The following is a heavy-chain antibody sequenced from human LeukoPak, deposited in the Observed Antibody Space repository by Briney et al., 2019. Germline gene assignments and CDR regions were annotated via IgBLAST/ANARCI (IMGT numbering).Heavy chain of an antibody. D-gene: IGHD3-22*01. V-gene: IGHV3-21*01. CDR3: ASPALGQVTMKP. Sequence: PGGSLRLSCAASGFTFSSYSMHWVRQAPGKGLEWVSSISDSSSYIYYADSVKGRFTISRDNAKNSLYLRMNSLRAEDTAMYYRASPALGQVTMKPWGQGTLVTVSS. J-gene: IGHJ5*02. CDR1: GFTFSSYS. CDR2: ISDSSSYI.